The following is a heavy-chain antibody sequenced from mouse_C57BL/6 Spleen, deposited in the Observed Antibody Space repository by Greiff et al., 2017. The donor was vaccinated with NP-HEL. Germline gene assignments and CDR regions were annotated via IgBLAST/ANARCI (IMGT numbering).Heavy chain of an antibody. J-gene: IGHJ4*01. CDR2: IHPNSGST. Sequence: QVQLQQPGAELVKPGASVKLSCKASGYTFTNYWMHWVKQRPGQGLEWIGMIHPNSGSTNYNEKFKNKATLTVDKSSSTAYMQLSSLTFEDSAVYYCTRQSYEYDVGYARDYWGQGTSVTVSS. CDR1: GYTFTNYW. CDR3: TRQSYEYDVGYARDY. V-gene: IGHV1-64*01. D-gene: IGHD2-4*01.